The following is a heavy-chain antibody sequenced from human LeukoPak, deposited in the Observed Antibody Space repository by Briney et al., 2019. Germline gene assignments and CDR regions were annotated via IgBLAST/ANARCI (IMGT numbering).Heavy chain of an antibody. D-gene: IGHD4-17*01. J-gene: IGHJ6*02. CDR3: AREADYGDSYYYYGMDV. Sequence: GGSLRLSCAASGFDFSSNWMHWVRHAPGQGLVWVSRIKGDGISTNYADSVKGRFTISRDIAKNTLYLQMNSLRAEDTAVYYCAREADYGDSYYYYGMDVWGQGTTVTVSS. CDR1: GFDFSSNW. V-gene: IGHV3-74*01. CDR2: IKGDGIST.